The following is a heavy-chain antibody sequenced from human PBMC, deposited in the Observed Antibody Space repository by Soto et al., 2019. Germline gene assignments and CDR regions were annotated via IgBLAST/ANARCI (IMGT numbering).Heavy chain of an antibody. CDR2: IYYSGST. Sequence: TSETLSLTCTVSGGSISSYYWSWIRQPPGKGLEWIGYIYYSGSTNYNPSLKSRVTISVDTSKNQFSLKLSSVTAADTAVYYCARGSYDFWSGYRYYYYYLDVRGKGATVTVSS. J-gene: IGHJ6*03. CDR1: GGSISSYY. CDR3: ARGSYDFWSGYRYYYYYLDV. D-gene: IGHD3-3*01. V-gene: IGHV4-59*01.